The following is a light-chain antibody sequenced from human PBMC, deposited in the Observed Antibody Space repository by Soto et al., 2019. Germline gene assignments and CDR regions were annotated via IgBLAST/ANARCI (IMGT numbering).Light chain of an antibody. CDR3: QQSYSSPPT. V-gene: IGKV1-39*01. CDR2: AAS. J-gene: IGKJ1*01. CDR1: QSISNH. Sequence: ASVEDRVIISFLASQSISNHLNWYQQKPGKAPKLLIFAASSLQSGVPSRFSGSRSGPDFTLTISSLQPEDFATYYCQQSYSSPPTFGQGTKVDIK.